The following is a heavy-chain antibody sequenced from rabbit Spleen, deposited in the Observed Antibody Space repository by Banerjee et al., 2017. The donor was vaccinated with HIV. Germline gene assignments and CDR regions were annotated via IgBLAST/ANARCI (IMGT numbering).Heavy chain of an antibody. CDR1: GFSFNIDYF. V-gene: IGHV1S40*01. J-gene: IGHJ4*01. D-gene: IGHD1-1*01. CDR3: ARDFACVIGWNFNL. Sequence: QSLEESGGGLVKPEGSLTLTCTASGFSFNIDYFPCWVRQAPGKGLEWIACIYTGISSNTYYSNWAKGRFTIAKTPSTTVTLQMTSLTSADTATYFCARDFACVIGWNFNLWGQGTLVTVS. CDR2: IYTGISSNT.